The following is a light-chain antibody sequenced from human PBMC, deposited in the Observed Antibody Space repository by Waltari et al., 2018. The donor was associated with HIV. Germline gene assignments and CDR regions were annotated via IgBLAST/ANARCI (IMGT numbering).Light chain of an antibody. CDR2: EVS. V-gene: IGLV2-23*02. CDR3: QSYDITLSASVV. J-gene: IGLJ2*01. Sequence: QSALTQPASVSGSPGQSITISCTGTSSDVGSYYLVSWYQQHPGKAPKLMIYEVSKRPSGVSNRFSGSKSGNTASLTISGLQAEDEADYYCQSYDITLSASVVFGGGTKLTVL. CDR1: SSDVGSYYL.